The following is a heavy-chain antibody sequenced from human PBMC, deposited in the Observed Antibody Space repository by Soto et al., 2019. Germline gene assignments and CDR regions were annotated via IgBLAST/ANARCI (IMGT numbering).Heavy chain of an antibody. Sequence: PGGSLRLSCAASGFTVSSIYMSWVRQAPGKGLEWVSVIYSGDSTYYADSVKGRFTISRDNSKNTLYLQMNSLRAEDTAVYYCARVIVRTSYYDSSGYYFNYWGQGTLVNVSS. V-gene: IGHV3-66*01. CDR2: IYSGDST. CDR3: ARVIVRTSYYDSSGYYFNY. J-gene: IGHJ4*02. D-gene: IGHD3-22*01. CDR1: GFTVSSIY.